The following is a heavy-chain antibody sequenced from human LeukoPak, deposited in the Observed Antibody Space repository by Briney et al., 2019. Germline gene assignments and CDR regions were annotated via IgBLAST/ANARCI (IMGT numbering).Heavy chain of an antibody. V-gene: IGHV3-30*18. CDR3: AKGLDY. CDR2: MSYDGSNK. J-gene: IGHJ4*02. D-gene: IGHD4-11*01. Sequence: PGRSLRLSCAASGFTFSNYDMHWVRQAPGKGLEWVAVMSYDGSNKYYADSVKGRFTISRDNSKNTLYLQMNSLRAEDTAVYFCAKGLDYWGQGTLLTVSS. CDR1: GFTFSNYD.